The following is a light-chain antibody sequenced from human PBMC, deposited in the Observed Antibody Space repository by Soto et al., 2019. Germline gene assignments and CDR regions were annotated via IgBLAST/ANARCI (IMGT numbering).Light chain of an antibody. J-gene: IGKJ4*01. V-gene: IGKV3-11*01. CDR2: DAS. CDR3: QQRSNWLLT. CDR1: QSVSSY. Sequence: EIVLTQSPATLSLSPGERATLSCRASQSVSSYLAWYQQTPGQAPRLLIYDASIMATGIPARFSGSGSGTDCTLTISSLEPEDFAVYYCQQRSNWLLTFGGGTKVESK.